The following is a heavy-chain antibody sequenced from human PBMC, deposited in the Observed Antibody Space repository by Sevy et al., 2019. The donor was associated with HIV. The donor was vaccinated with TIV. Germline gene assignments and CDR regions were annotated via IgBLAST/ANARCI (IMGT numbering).Heavy chain of an antibody. CDR2: IHADGSS. D-gene: IGHD3-16*02. CDR3: AIDRRFCGNECYLYYYYGMDV. J-gene: IGHJ6*02. CDR1: GFNVNDNY. V-gene: IGHV3-53*01. Sequence: LSLTCAASGFNVNDNYMTWVRQAPGKGLEWVSIIHADGSSYYADSVKGRFTMSRDDSKNIVNLQMNSLRADETAVLNCAIDRRFCGNECYLYYYYGMDVWGQGTAVTVSS.